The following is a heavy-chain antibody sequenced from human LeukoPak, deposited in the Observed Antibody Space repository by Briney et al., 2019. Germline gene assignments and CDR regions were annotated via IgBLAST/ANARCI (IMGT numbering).Heavy chain of an antibody. CDR1: GYTFTDYY. CDR2: IYPKNGGT. D-gene: IGHD3-10*01. V-gene: IGHV1-2*02. CDR3: ARDIGSGSYY. J-gene: IGHJ4*02. Sequence: ASVKVSCKASGYTFTDYYIHWVRQAPGQGLEWMGWIYPKNGGTEYAQKFQGRVTMTRDTSINTAYMELSRLRSDDTAVYYCARDIGSGSYYWGQGTLVTVSS.